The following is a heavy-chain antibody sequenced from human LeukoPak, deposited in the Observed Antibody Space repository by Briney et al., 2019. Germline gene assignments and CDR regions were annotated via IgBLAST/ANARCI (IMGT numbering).Heavy chain of an antibody. CDR3: ARDRYCSGVSCYGWFDP. J-gene: IGHJ5*02. V-gene: IGHV3-11*06. CDR2: ISSSSSYT. D-gene: IGHD2-15*01. Sequence: GGSLRLSCAASGFTFSDYYMSWIRQAPGKGLEWVSYISSSSSYTKYADSVKGRFTISRDNAKNSLYLQMNSLRAEDTAVYHCARDRYCSGVSCYGWFDPWGQGTLVTVSS. CDR1: GFTFSDYY.